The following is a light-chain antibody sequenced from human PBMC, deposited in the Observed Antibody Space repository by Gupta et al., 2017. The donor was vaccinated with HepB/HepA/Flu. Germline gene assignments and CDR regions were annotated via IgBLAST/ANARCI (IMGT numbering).Light chain of an antibody. CDR2: QDT. J-gene: IGLJ2*01. CDR1: KLGDKY. Sequence: SYEVTQPPSMFVSPGQTAIITCSGDKLGDKYACWYQQKPGQSPVLVIYQDTKRPSGIPERFSGSNSGNTATLTISGTQLMDEADYYCQAWDSSTAYVVFGGGTKLTVL. V-gene: IGLV3-1*01. CDR3: QAWDSSTAYVV.